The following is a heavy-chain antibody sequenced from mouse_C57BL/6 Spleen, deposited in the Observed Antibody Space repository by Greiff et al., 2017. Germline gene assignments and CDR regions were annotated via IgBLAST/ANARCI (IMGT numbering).Heavy chain of an antibody. V-gene: IGHV5-9*01. J-gene: IGHJ3*01. CDR3: ASLTGKGFAY. D-gene: IGHD4-1*01. Sequence: EVQVVESGGGLVKPGGSLKLSCAASGFTFSSYTMSWVRQTPEKRLEWVATISGCGGNTYYPDSVKGRFTISRDNAKNTLYLQMSSLRSEDTALYYCASLTGKGFAYWGQGTLVTVSA. CDR2: ISGCGGNT. CDR1: GFTFSSYT.